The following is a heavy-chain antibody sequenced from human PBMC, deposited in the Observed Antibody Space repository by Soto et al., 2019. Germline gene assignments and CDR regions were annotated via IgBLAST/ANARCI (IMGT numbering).Heavy chain of an antibody. CDR2: ISAYNGNT. J-gene: IGHJ5*02. V-gene: IGHV1-18*01. D-gene: IGHD6-19*01. Sequence: ASVKVSCKASVYTFTSYGISWVRQAPGQGLEWMGWISAYNGNTNYAQKLQGRVTMTTDTSTSTAYMELRSLRSDDTAVYYCARGPVAGTRSNWFDPLGQGTLVTVSS. CDR3: ARGPVAGTRSNWFDP. CDR1: VYTFTSYG.